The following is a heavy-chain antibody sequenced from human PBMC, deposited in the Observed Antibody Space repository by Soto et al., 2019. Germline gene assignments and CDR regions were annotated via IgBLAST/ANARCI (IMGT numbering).Heavy chain of an antibody. J-gene: IGHJ6*02. CDR3: ARGWAVPGTHRGYGMDV. CDR2: IYDGSNK. Sequence: QVQLVESGGGVVQPGRSLRLSCAASGFTLSAYAIHWVRQAPGKGLEWVAVIYDGSNKYYADSVKGRFTISRDNSKNTLFLQMNSLRAEDTSVYYCARGWAVPGTHRGYGMDVWGQGTTVTVSS. D-gene: IGHD6-19*01. CDR1: GFTLSAYA. V-gene: IGHV3-30-3*01.